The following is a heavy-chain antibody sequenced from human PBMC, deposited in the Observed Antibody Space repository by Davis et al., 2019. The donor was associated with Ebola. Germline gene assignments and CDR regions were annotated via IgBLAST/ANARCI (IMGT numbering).Heavy chain of an antibody. CDR2: IYYSGST. CDR1: GGSISSSSYY. D-gene: IGHD4-11*01. Sequence: SETLSLTCTVSGGSISSSSYYWGWIRQPPGKGLEWIGSIYYSGSTYYNPSLKSRVTISVDTSKKQFSLKLNSVTAADTAVYFCARASLTTNWYNWFDPWGQGTLVTVSS. J-gene: IGHJ5*02. V-gene: IGHV4-39*07. CDR3: ARASLTTNWYNWFDP.